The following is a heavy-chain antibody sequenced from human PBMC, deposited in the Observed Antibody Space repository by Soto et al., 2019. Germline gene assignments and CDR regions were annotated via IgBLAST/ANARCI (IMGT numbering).Heavy chain of an antibody. V-gene: IGHV4-34*01. CDR2: INHSGGT. D-gene: IGHD6-13*01. CDR1: GGSFSVYY. CDR3: ARGGSIAAAGTSLGDNWFDP. J-gene: IGHJ5*02. Sequence: SETLSLTCAVYGGSFSVYYWSWIRQPPGKGLEWIGEINHSGGTNYNPSLKSRVTISVDTSKNQFSLKLSSVTAADTAVYYCARGGSIAAAGTSLGDNWFDPWGQGTLVTVSS.